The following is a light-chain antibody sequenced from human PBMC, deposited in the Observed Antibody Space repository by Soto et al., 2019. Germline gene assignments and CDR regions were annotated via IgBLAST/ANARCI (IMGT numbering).Light chain of an antibody. CDR2: IAS. CDR3: QQTYSFPVT. CDR1: QDISSY. J-gene: IGKJ5*01. V-gene: IGKV1-12*01. Sequence: DLQMTQSPSSVSASVGDRVTITCRASQDISSYLAWYQQIPGKAPKLLIYIASSLESGVPSRFRGSGSGTDFTLTISSLQPEDFAIYYCQQTYSFPVTFGQGTRLEIK.